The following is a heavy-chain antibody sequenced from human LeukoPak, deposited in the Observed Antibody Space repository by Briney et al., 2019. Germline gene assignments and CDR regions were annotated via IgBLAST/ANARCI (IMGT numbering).Heavy chain of an antibody. Sequence: PGGSLRLACAASWFRFSSYAMSWVRQAPGKGLEWVSATSGSGVSTYYADSVKGRFTVSRDNSKNTLYLQMNSLRAEDTAVYYCAKDTSKWEPSAYYYYIDVWGIGTTVIVSS. J-gene: IGHJ6*03. CDR3: AKDTSKWEPSAYYYYIDV. V-gene: IGHV3-23*01. CDR2: TSGSGVST. D-gene: IGHD1-26*01. CDR1: WFRFSSYA.